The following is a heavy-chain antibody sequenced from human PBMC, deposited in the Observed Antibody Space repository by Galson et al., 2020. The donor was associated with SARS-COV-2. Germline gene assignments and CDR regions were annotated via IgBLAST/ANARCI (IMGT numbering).Heavy chain of an antibody. D-gene: IGHD2-2*01. Sequence: GESLKISCAASGFTVSSNYMSWVRQAPGKGLEWVSVIYSGGSTYYADSVKGRFTISRDNSKNTLYLQMNSLRAEDTAVYYCARDHGCSSTSCPLLSNYYGMDVWGQGTTVTVSS. V-gene: IGHV3-66*01. CDR2: IYSGGST. J-gene: IGHJ6*02. CDR3: ARDHGCSSTSCPLLSNYYGMDV. CDR1: GFTVSSNY.